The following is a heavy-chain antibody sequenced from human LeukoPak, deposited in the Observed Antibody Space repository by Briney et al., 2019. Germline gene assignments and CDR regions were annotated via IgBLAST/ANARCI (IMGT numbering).Heavy chain of an antibody. Sequence: SETLSLTSSVSGGSISNYYGSWIRQPPGQGLEWIGYIYYSGSTNYNPSLKSRVTISVDTSKNQFSLKLSSVTAADTAVYYCARTYYDFWSGYPHFDYWGQGTLVTVSS. CDR2: IYYSGST. V-gene: IGHV4-59*01. D-gene: IGHD3-3*01. J-gene: IGHJ4*02. CDR1: GGSISNYY. CDR3: ARTYYDFWSGYPHFDY.